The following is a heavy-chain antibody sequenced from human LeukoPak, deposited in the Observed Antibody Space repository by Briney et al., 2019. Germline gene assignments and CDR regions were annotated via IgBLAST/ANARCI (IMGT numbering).Heavy chain of an antibody. D-gene: IGHD3-16*02. CDR2: IYTSGST. CDR3: ARVSMGELSLSTYYFDY. V-gene: IGHV4-4*07. J-gene: IGHJ4*02. Sequence: KPSETLSLTCTVSGGSISSYYWSWIRQPAGKGLEWIGRIYTSGSTNYNPSLKSRVTTSVDTSKNQFSLKLSSVTAADTAVYYCARVSMGELSLSTYYFDYWGQGTLVTVSS. CDR1: GGSISSYY.